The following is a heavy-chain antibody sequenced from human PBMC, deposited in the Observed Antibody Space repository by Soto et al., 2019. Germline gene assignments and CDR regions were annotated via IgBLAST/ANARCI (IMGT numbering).Heavy chain of an antibody. D-gene: IGHD6-13*01. CDR2: SYYSGST. J-gene: IGHJ4*02. Sequence: SETLSLTCTVSGGSISSYYWSWIRQPPGKGLEWIGYSYYSGSTTYNPSLKSRVTISVDTSKNQFSLMLISVTAADPSVYYCARDGIGSSWYYFDYWGQGTLVTVSS. V-gene: IGHV4-59*01. CDR3: ARDGIGSSWYYFDY. CDR1: GGSISSYY.